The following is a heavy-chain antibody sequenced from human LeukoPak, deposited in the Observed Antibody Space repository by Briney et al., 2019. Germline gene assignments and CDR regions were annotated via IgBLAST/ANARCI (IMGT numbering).Heavy chain of an antibody. D-gene: IGHD3-22*01. Sequence: PGGSLRLSCAGSGFIFRRYAMHWVRPAPGKGVEGVAVISYDGCNNYYEDSVKSRFTISRDNSKNTLYLQMNSLRAEDTAVYYCAKDKAYYDSSGYYYFDFWGQGTLVTVSS. CDR3: AKDKAYYDSSGYYYFDF. CDR1: GFIFRRYA. V-gene: IGHV3-30*04. J-gene: IGHJ4*02. CDR2: ISYDGCNN.